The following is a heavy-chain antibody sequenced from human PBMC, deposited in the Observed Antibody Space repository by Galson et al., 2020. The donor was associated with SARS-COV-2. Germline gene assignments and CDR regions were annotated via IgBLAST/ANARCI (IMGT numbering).Heavy chain of an antibody. CDR2: ISSSSSYI. D-gene: IGHD6-6*01. Sequence: GGSLRLSCAASGFTFSSYSMNWVRQAPGKGLEWVSSISSSSSYIYYADSVKGRFTISRDNAKNSLYLQMNSLRAEDTAVYYCARDSYLQYYYGMDVWGQGTTVTVSS. CDR1: GFTFSSYS. V-gene: IGHV3-21*01. J-gene: IGHJ6*02. CDR3: ARDSYLQYYYGMDV.